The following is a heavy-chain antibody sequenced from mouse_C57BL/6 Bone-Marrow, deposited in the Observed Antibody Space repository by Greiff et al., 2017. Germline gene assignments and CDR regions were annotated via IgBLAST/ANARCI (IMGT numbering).Heavy chain of an antibody. J-gene: IGHJ3*01. Sequence: EVQGVESGGGLVQPKGSLKLSCAASGFTFNTYAMHWVRQAPGKGLEWVARIRSKSSNYETYYADSVKDRLTISRDDSQSMLYLQMNNLKTEDTAMYYCVRGGHYSNSFAYWGQGTLVTVSA. CDR1: GFTFNTYA. V-gene: IGHV10-3*01. CDR3: VRGGHYSNSFAY. CDR2: IRSKSSNYET. D-gene: IGHD2-5*01.